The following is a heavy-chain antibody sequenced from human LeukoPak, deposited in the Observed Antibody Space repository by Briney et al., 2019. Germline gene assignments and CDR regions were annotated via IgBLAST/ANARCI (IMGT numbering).Heavy chain of an antibody. CDR3: ARGLNDSWTGENY. CDR1: GGSFSDYY. Sequence: SETLSLTCAVYGGSFSDYYWSWIRQSPGKGLEWIGEINHSGSTTYSPSLKSRVTISVDTSKNQFSLKLSSVTAADTAVYYCARGLNDSWTGENYWGQGTLVTVSS. J-gene: IGHJ4*02. D-gene: IGHD3-3*01. V-gene: IGHV4-34*01. CDR2: INHSGST.